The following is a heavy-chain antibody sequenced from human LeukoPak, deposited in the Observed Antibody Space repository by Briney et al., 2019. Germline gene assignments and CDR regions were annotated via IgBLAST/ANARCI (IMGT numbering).Heavy chain of an antibody. V-gene: IGHV3-30*02. CDR1: GFTFSSYG. CDR2: IRYDGSNK. J-gene: IGHJ4*02. CDR3: AKAEGYSYGDFDY. Sequence: GGSLRLSCAASGFTFSSYGMHWVRQAPGKGLEWVAFIRYDGSNKYYADSVKGRLTISRDNSKNTLYLQMNSLRAEDTAVYYCAKAEGYSYGDFDYWGQGTLVTVSS. D-gene: IGHD5-18*01.